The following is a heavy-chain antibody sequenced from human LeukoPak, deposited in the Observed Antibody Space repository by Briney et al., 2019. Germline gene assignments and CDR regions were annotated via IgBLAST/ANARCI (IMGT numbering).Heavy chain of an antibody. J-gene: IGHJ5*02. V-gene: IGHV4-38-2*02. CDR2: IYHSGST. Sequence: SETLSLTCTVSGYSISSGYYWGWIRQPPGKGLEWIGSIYHSGSTYYNPSLKSRVTISVDTSKNQFSLKLSSVTAADTAVYYCARGTYDFWSGYSYQGFDPWGQGTLVTVSS. CDR3: ARGTYDFWSGYSYQGFDP. CDR1: GYSISSGYY. D-gene: IGHD3-3*01.